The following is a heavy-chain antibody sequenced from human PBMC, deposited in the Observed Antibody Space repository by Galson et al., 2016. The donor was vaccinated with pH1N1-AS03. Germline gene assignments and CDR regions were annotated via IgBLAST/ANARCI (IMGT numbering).Heavy chain of an antibody. V-gene: IGHV1-69*13. CDR1: GGTFGNYA. J-gene: IGHJ4*02. Sequence: SVKVSCKASGGTFGNYAISWMRQAPGQGLEWMGGIHPIFGTPSYAQKFQGRLTVTADDSPSAAYMELSSLTSEDTAIYYCARDRHYDSSGRYFYESEHWGQGTLVIVSS. D-gene: IGHD3-22*01. CDR2: IHPIFGTP. CDR3: ARDRHYDSSGRYFYESEH.